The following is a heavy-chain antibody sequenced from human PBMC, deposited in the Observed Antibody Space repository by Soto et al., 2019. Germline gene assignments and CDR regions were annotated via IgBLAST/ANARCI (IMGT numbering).Heavy chain of an antibody. V-gene: IGHV3-30-3*01. CDR1: GFTFSSYA. J-gene: IGHJ2*01. CDR3: ARVAAAGTLYFDL. D-gene: IGHD6-13*01. Sequence: GGSLRLSCAASGFTFSSYAMHWVRQAPGKWLEWVAVISYDGSNKYYADSVKGRFTISRDNSKNTLYLQMNSLRAEDTAVYYCARVAAAGTLYFDLWGRGXLVTVSS. CDR2: ISYDGSNK.